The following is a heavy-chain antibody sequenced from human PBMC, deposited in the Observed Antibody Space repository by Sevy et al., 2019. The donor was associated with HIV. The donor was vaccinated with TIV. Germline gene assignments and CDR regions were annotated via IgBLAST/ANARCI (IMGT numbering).Heavy chain of an antibody. J-gene: IGHJ6*02. CDR3: VRSRIRDNGMDV. V-gene: IGHV2-5*02. CDR1: GFSLSTAGVG. CDR2: IYWDEDK. Sequence: SGPTLVKPTQTLTLTCTFSGFSLSTAGVGVGWIRQPPGKALECLALIYWDEDKRYRTSLRSRLTINKDSSKNQVVLTMTNMDPVDTATYYCVRSRIRDNGMDVWGQGTTVTVSS.